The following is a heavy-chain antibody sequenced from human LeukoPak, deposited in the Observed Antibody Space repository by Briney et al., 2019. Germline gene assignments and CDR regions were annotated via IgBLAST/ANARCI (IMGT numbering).Heavy chain of an antibody. CDR1: GFTFRSYG. CDR2: ISSNGGRT. CDR3: ARGSIYRPLDY. Sequence: GGSLRLSCAASGFTFRSYGMHGVRQAPGKGLEYVSSISSNGGRTYYANSVKGRFTISRDDSKNTLYLQMGSLRAEDMAVYYCARGSIYRPLDYWGQGTLVTVSS. V-gene: IGHV3-64*01. D-gene: IGHD3-3*02. J-gene: IGHJ4*02.